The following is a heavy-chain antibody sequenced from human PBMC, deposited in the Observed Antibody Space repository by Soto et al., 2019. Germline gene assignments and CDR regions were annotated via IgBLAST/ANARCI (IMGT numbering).Heavy chain of an antibody. J-gene: IGHJ3*01. Sequence: EVQLVESGGGLVQPGGSLRLCCAAAGFTFSAHYLDLVRQAAGKGLEWVGRIRDKANNYDTEYAASVKARLTISRDESRASLYLKMNSLKIEDTAVYYSARVQLGDLPLTAYYFWGQGTMVTVSS. CDR2: IRDKANNYDT. CDR3: ARVQLGDLPLTAYYF. D-gene: IGHD3-16*01. V-gene: IGHV3-72*01. CDR1: GFTFSAHY.